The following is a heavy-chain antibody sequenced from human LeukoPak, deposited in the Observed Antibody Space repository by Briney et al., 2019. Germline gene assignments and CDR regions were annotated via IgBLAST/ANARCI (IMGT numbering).Heavy chain of an antibody. J-gene: IGHJ4*02. V-gene: IGHV3-64D*06. CDR3: VKGGRGWLTDY. D-gene: IGHD3-10*01. CDR1: GFTFSSYA. Sequence: TGGSLRLSCSASGFTFSSYAMHWVRQAPGKGLEYVSAISSNGGSTYYADSVKGRFTVSRDNSKNTLYLQMSSLRAEDTAVYYCVKGGRGWLTDYWGQGTLVTVSS. CDR2: ISSNGGST.